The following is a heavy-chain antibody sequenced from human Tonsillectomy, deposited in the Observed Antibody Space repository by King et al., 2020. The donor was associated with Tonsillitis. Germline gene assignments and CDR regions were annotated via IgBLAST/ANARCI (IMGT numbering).Heavy chain of an antibody. J-gene: IGHJ4*02. CDR2: ISYDGTNK. Sequence: VQLVESGGGVVQPGRSLRLSCVASGFTFRSHAMHWVRQAPGKGLEWVAVISYDGTNKFYADSVKGRFTISRDNSKNTLYLQMNSLRAEDTSVYYCARDPEIRCWNLSFDYWGQGTMVTVSS. CDR3: ARDPEIRCWNLSFDY. D-gene: IGHD1-7*01. CDR1: GFTFRSHA. V-gene: IGHV3-30*04.